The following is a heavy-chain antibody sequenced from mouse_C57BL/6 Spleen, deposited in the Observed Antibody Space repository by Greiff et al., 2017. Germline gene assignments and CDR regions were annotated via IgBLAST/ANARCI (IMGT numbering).Heavy chain of an antibody. D-gene: IGHD1-1*01. CDR3: TPLYYYGSSYWYFDV. V-gene: IGHV1-15*01. CDR2: IDPETGGT. CDR1: GYTFTDYE. J-gene: IGHJ1*03. Sequence: QVQLQQSGAELVRPGASVTLSCKASGYTFTDYEMHWVKQTPVHGLEWIGAIDPETGGTAYNQKFKGKAILTADKSSSTAYMWLRSLTSEDAAVYYCTPLYYYGSSYWYFDVWGTGTTVTVSS.